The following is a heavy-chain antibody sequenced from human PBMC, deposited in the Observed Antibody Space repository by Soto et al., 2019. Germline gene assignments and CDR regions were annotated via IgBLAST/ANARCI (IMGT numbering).Heavy chain of an antibody. CDR2: LYDVDGT. D-gene: IGHD4-4*01. CDR1: GLTVSGKKY. Sequence: DVQLVESGGGLIQPGGSLRLSCAAFGLTVSGKKYISWVRQAPGKGLEWVSALYDVDGTYYADSVKGRFTTSIDTSWTIVYLQRNSLRLDDTAVYFCATWHLQEHAYDIWGQGTTVTVSS. V-gene: IGHV3-53*01. J-gene: IGHJ3*02. CDR3: ATWHLQEHAYDI.